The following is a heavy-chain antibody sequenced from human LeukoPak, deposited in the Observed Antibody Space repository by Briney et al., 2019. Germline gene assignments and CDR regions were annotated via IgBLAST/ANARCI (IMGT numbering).Heavy chain of an antibody. J-gene: IGHJ4*02. Sequence: GGSLRLSCAASGFTFSNAWMSWVRQAPGKGLEWVGRIKSKTDGGTTDYAAPVKGRFTISRDDSKNTLYLQMNSLKTEDTAVYYCTRLFDPYYYDSSGSLYWGQGTLVTVSS. CDR3: TRLFDPYYYDSSGSLY. CDR1: GFTFSNAW. CDR2: IKSKTDGGTT. D-gene: IGHD3-22*01. V-gene: IGHV3-15*01.